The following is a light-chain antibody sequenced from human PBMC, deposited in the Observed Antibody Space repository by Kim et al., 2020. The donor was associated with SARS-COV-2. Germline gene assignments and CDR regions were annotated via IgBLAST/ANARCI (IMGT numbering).Light chain of an antibody. CDR1: QIVNSN. CDR3: QQYHNYWT. CDR2: GAS. Sequence: EVVMTQSPATLSVSPGERATLSCRAGQIVNSNLAWYQSKPGQAPRLLSYGASTRATGIPARFSASGSGTEFTLTISSLQPDDFATYYCQQYHNYWTFGQGTKVDIK. V-gene: IGKV3-15*01. J-gene: IGKJ1*01.